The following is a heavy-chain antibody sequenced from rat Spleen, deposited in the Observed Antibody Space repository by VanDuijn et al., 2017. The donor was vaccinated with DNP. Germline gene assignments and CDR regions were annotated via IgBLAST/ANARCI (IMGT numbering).Heavy chain of an antibody. Sequence: EVQLVESGGGLVQPGRSLKLSCAASGFTFSNYGMAWVRQAPKKGLEWVATISTSGGSTYYRDSVKGRFTISRDNAKSTLYLQMDSLRSEDTATYYCTTGGGFDYWGQGVMVTVSS. CDR2: ISTSGGST. CDR3: TTGGGFDY. J-gene: IGHJ2*01. V-gene: IGHV5-27*01. CDR1: GFTFSNYG.